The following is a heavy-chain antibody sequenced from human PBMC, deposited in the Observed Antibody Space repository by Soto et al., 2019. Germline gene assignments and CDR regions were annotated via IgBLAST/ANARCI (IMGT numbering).Heavy chain of an antibody. V-gene: IGHV3-23*01. CDR1: GFTFSSYA. D-gene: IGHD3-16*02. CDR3: AKLVTFGGVIAIYMDV. CDR2: ISGSGGST. Sequence: PGGSLRLSCAASGFTFSSYAMSWVRQAPGKGLEWVSAISGSGGSTYYADSVEGRFTISRDNSKNTLYLQMNSLRAEDTAVYYCAKLVTFGGVIAIYMDVWGKGTTVTVSS. J-gene: IGHJ6*03.